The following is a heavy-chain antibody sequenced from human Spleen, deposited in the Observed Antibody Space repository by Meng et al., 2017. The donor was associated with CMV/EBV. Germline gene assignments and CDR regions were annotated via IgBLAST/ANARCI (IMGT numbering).Heavy chain of an antibody. D-gene: IGHD1-1*01. CDR1: GFTSGAYW. V-gene: IGHV3-74*03. Sequence: GGSLRLSCVASGFTSGAYWMHWVRQAPGKGLIWVSHINADGRATTYADSVRGRFTISRDNAKNSLFLQMNSLRADDTAVYYCVRSQALLELDLWGQGILVTVSS. J-gene: IGHJ5*02. CDR2: INADGRAT. CDR3: VRSQALLELDL.